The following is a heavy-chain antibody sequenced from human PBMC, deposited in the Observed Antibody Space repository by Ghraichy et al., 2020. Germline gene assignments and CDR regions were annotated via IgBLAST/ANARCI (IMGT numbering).Heavy chain of an antibody. J-gene: IGHJ4*02. Sequence: SETLSLTCAVYGGSFSGYYWSWIRQPPGKGLEWIGEINHSGSTNYNPSLKSRVTISVDTSKNQFSLKLSSVTAADTAVYYCARGWSWFGELLQREGYFDYWGQGTLVTVSS. CDR2: INHSGST. CDR3: ARGWSWFGELLQREGYFDY. D-gene: IGHD3-10*01. V-gene: IGHV4-34*01. CDR1: GGSFSGYY.